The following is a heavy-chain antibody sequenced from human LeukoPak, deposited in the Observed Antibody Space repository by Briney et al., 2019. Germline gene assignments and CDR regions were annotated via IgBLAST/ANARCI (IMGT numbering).Heavy chain of an antibody. V-gene: IGHV5-51*01. J-gene: IGHJ4*02. CDR3: ARHGSGITIFGVVPHFDY. Sequence: GESLKISCKGSGYSFTSYWIGWVSQMPGKGLEWMGSIYPGDSDTRYSPSFQGQVTISADKSISTAYLQWSSLKASDTAMYYCARHGSGITIFGVVPHFDYWGQGTLVTVSS. D-gene: IGHD3-3*01. CDR2: IYPGDSDT. CDR1: GYSFTSYW.